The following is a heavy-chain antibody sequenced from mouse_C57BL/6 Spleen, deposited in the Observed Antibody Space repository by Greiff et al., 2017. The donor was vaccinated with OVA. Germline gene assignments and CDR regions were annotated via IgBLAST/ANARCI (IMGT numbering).Heavy chain of an antibody. J-gene: IGHJ4*01. Sequence: QVQLQQPGAELVKPGASVKLSCKASGYTFTSYWMQWVKQRPGQGLEWIGEIDPSDSYTNYNQKFKGKATLTVDTSSSTAYMQLSSLTSEDSAVYYCAREHDYGSSYYYAMDYWGQGTSVTVSS. D-gene: IGHD1-1*01. CDR2: IDPSDSYT. V-gene: IGHV1-50*01. CDR1: GYTFTSYW. CDR3: AREHDYGSSYYYAMDY.